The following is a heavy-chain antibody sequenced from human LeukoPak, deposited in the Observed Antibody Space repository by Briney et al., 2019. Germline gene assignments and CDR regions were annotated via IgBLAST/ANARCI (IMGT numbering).Heavy chain of an antibody. V-gene: IGHV3-23*01. CDR1: GFSFSNYA. J-gene: IGHJ4*02. D-gene: IGHD5-18*01. CDR3: ARWDTAMVAFDY. Sequence: GGSLRLSCAASGFSFSNYAMTWVRQPPGKGLEWVSVISGSGGSTSYADSVKGRFTISRDNSKNTLYLQMNSLRAEDTAVYYCARWDTAMVAFDYWGQGTLVTVSS. CDR2: ISGSGGST.